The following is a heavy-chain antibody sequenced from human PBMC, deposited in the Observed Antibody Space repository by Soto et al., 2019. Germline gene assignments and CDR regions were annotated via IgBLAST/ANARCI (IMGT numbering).Heavy chain of an antibody. CDR1: GFSVSSNY. CDR3: AVKLGKYSGEFNY. V-gene: IGHV3-53*01. D-gene: IGHD5-12*01. Sequence: PGGSLRLACAASGFSVSSNYMNWVRQAPGKGLEWVSVIYSGGNTYYADSVKGRFTITRDNSKNTLYLQMNSLRAEDTAVYYCAVKLGKYSGEFNYWGQGTQVTVSS. J-gene: IGHJ4*02. CDR2: IYSGGNT.